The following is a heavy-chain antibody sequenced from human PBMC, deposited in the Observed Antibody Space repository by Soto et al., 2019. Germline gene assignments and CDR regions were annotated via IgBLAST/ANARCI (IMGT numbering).Heavy chain of an antibody. D-gene: IGHD2-15*01. J-gene: IGHJ5*02. CDR2: INPNSGGT. CDR3: ARAHCSGGSCYSGWFDP. V-gene: IGHV1-2*02. Sequence: QVQLVQSGAEVKKPGASVKVSCKASGYTFTGYYMHWVRQAPGQGLEWMGWINPNSGGTNYAQKLQGGVSMTRDTSISTAYMELSRLRSDDTAVYYCARAHCSGGSCYSGWFDPWGQGTLVTVSS. CDR1: GYTFTGYY.